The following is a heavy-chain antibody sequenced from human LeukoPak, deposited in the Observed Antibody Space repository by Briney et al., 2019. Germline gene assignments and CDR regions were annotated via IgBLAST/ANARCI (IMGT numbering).Heavy chain of an antibody. D-gene: IGHD2-21*02. J-gene: IGHJ5*02. Sequence: GGSLRLSCAASGFTLSSYAMSWVRQAPGKGLEWVSSISSSSSYIYYADSVKGRFTISRDNAKNSLYLQMNSLRAEDTAVYYCARADRDCGGDCYPDRFDPWGQGTLVTVSS. CDR1: GFTLSSYA. V-gene: IGHV3-21*01. CDR2: ISSSSSYI. CDR3: ARADRDCGGDCYPDRFDP.